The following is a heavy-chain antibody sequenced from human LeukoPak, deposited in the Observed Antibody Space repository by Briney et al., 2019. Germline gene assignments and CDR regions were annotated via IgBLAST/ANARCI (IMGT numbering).Heavy chain of an antibody. CDR3: ARDGYSYGYDY. V-gene: IGHV4-39*02. J-gene: IGHJ4*02. CDR2: IYYSGST. D-gene: IGHD5-18*01. Sequence: GSLRLSCAASGFTFSSYSMNWVRQPPGKGLEWIGSIYYSGSTYYNPSLKSRVTISVDTSKNQFSLKLSSVTAADTAVYYCARDGYSYGYDYWGQGTLVTVSS. CDR1: GFTFSSYSMN.